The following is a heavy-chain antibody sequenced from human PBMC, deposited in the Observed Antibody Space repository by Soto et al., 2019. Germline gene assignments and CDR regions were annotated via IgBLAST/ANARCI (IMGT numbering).Heavy chain of an antibody. Sequence: GGALRLSCRASGFTFSDYYMSWIRRAPGKGLEWISYISYNGNTIYYADSVKGRFTISRDNAKTSLYLQMNSLRAEDTAIYYCAREYVDADLVGAFHIWGQGTMVTVSS. D-gene: IGHD5-18*01. CDR2: ISYNGNTI. CDR3: AREYVDADLVGAFHI. V-gene: IGHV3-11*01. CDR1: GFTFSDYY. J-gene: IGHJ3*02.